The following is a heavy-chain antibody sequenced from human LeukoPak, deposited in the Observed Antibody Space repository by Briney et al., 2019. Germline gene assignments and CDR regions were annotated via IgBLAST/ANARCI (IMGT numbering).Heavy chain of an antibody. Sequence: GGSLRLSCAASGFTFSSYWMSWVRQAPGKGLEWVANIKQDGSEKYYVDSVKGRFTISRDNAKNSLYLQMNSLRAEDTAVYYCARVGGEDYGGNFDYWGQGTLVTVSS. CDR3: ARVGGEDYGGNFDY. J-gene: IGHJ4*02. D-gene: IGHD4-23*01. V-gene: IGHV3-7*01. CDR1: GFTFSSYW. CDR2: IKQDGSEK.